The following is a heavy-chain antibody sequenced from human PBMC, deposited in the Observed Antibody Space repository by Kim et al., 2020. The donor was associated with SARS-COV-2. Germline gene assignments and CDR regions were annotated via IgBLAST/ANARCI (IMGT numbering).Heavy chain of an antibody. D-gene: IGHD2-2*01. CDR1: GFTFNNYG. J-gene: IGHJ6*03. CDR2: IWNDGSFH. CDR3: ARSPLRSTSTTSYYMDV. Sequence: GGSLRLSCAASGFTFNNYGMHWVRQAPGKGLEWVAAIWNDGSFHYYADSVKGRFTISRDNSRNMLWLQMNSLIADDTAVYFCARSPLRSTSTTSYYMDVWGKGTTVTVSS. V-gene: IGHV3-33*01.